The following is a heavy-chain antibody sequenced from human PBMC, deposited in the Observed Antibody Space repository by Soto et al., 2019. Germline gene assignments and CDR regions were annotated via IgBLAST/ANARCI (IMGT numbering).Heavy chain of an antibody. V-gene: IGHV4-31*03. J-gene: IGHJ6*02. CDR3: ARARVYNDYYYGMDV. CDR1: GGSVSSGSYD. Sequence: SETLSLTCTVSGGSVSSGSYDWSWIRQPPGKGLEWIGYIYYSGSTYYNPSLKSRVTISVDTSKNQFSLKLSSVTAADTAVYYCARARVYNDYYYGMDVWGQGTTVTVSS. D-gene: IGHD1-20*01. CDR2: IYYSGST.